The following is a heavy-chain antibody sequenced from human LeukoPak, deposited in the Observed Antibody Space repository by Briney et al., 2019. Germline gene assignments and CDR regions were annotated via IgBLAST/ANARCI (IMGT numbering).Heavy chain of an antibody. CDR1: GFTFDDYT. J-gene: IGHJ5*02. Sequence: PGGSLRLSCAASGFTFDDYTMHWVRQAPGKSLEWVSLISWDGISTYYADSVKGRFTISRDNSKNTLYLQMNSLRAEDTAVYYCAKKYNTGLDPWGQGTLVTVSS. CDR2: ISWDGIST. D-gene: IGHD1-14*01. CDR3: AKKYNTGLDP. V-gene: IGHV3-43*01.